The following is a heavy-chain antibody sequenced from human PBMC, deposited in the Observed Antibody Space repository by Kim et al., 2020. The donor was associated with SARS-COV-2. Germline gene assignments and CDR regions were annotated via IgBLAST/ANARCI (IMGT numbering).Heavy chain of an antibody. J-gene: IGHJ4*02. CDR3: ARHRVGPNLGGFDS. Sequence: GESLKISCKGSGYKFPTYWISWVRQMPGRGLEWMGRIDASDSFTVYNPSFEGRVTISADRSTSTVFLQWNSLTASDTAMYFCARHRVGPNLGGFDSWGQGTLVTVSS. D-gene: IGHD1-26*01. CDR2: IDASDSFT. V-gene: IGHV5-10-1*01. CDR1: GYKFPTYW.